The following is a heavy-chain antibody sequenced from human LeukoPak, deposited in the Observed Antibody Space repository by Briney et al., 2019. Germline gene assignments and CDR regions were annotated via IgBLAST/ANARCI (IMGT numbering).Heavy chain of an antibody. J-gene: IGHJ4*02. V-gene: IGHV3-30*02. Sequence: PGGSLRLSCAASGFTFSSYGMHWVRQAPGKGLEWVAFIRYDGSNKYYADSVKGRFTISRDNSKNTLYLQMNSLRAEDTAVYYCASIDVVPAANEVNYWGQGTLVTVSS. CDR3: ASIDVVPAANEVNY. CDR1: GFTFSSYG. D-gene: IGHD2-2*01. CDR2: IRYDGSNK.